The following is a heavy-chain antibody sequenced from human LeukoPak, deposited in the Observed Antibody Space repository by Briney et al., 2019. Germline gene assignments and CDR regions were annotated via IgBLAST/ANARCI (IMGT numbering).Heavy chain of an antibody. CDR3: ATESMLLFDY. Sequence: ASVKVSCKASGYTFTSYYMHWVRQAPGKGLEWMGGFDPEDGETIYAQKFQGRVTMTEDTSTDTAYMELSSLRSEDTAVYYCATESMLLFDYWGQGTLVTVSS. CDR1: GYTFTSYY. D-gene: IGHD2-8*01. CDR2: FDPEDGET. J-gene: IGHJ4*02. V-gene: IGHV1-24*01.